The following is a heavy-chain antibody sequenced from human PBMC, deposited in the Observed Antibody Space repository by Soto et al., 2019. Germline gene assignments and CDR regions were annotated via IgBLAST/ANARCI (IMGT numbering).Heavy chain of an antibody. D-gene: IGHD3-10*01. CDR3: ATSYGSGYRAFDY. CDR2: INPSGGST. V-gene: IGHV1-46*01. Sequence: ASVKVACKASGYTFTSYYMHWVRQDPGQGLEWMGIINPSGGSTRYAQKFQGRVTMTADKSTSTAYMELSGLRSEDTAMYYCATSYGSGYRAFDYWGQGALVTVSS. CDR1: GYTFTSYY. J-gene: IGHJ4*02.